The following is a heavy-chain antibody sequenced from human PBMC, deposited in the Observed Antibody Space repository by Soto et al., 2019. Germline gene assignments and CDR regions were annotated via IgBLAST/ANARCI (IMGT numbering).Heavy chain of an antibody. CDR1: GFTFSSYG. V-gene: IGHV3-30*18. J-gene: IGHJ6*02. CDR2: ISYDGSNK. CDR3: AKDAEWKYYYDCSGYYHGYYYGMDV. Sequence: QVQLVESGGGVVQPGRSLRLSCAASGFTFSSYGMHWVRQAPGKGLEWVAVISYDGSNKYYADSVKGRFTISRDNSKNQLYLQMNSLRAEDTAVYYCAKDAEWKYYYDCSGYYHGYYYGMDVWGQGTTVTVSS. D-gene: IGHD3-22*01.